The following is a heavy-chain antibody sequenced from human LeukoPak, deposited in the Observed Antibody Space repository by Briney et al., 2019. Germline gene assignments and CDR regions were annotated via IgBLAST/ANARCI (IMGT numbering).Heavy chain of an antibody. D-gene: IGHD2-15*01. Sequence: GASVKVSCKASGYTFTGYYMHWVRQAPGQGLEWMGWINPNSGGTNYAQKFQGRVTMTRDTSISTAYMELSRLRSDDTAVYYCTRGGARALLLRVFSNLDYWGQGTLVTVSS. CDR3: TRGGARALLLRVFSNLDY. CDR2: INPNSGGT. V-gene: IGHV1-2*02. CDR1: GYTFTGYY. J-gene: IGHJ4*02.